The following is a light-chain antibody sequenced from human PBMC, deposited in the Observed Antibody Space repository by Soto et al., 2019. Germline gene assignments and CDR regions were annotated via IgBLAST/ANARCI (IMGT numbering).Light chain of an antibody. CDR1: SSNIGSKT. V-gene: IGLV1-44*01. CDR2: SNY. CDR3: SAWDDTLTGYV. J-gene: IGLJ1*01. Sequence: QSVLTQPPSASGTPGQRVTISCSGSSSNIGSKTVNWYQQLPGTAPKLLIYSNYQRPSGVPDRFSGSKSGTSASLAISGLQSEEEADYYCSAWDDTLTGYVFGTGTEVTVL.